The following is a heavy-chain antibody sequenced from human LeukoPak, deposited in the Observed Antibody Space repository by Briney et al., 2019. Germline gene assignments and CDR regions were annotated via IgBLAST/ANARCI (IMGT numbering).Heavy chain of an antibody. D-gene: IGHD3-3*01. CDR3: ARHGHDFTLDY. Sequence: SETLSLXCAVSGYSISSGFYWGCIRQPPGKGLEWIGSIYHSGSTYYNPSLKSRVTISVDTSKNQFSLKLSSVTAADTAVYYCARHGHDFTLDYWGQGTLVTVSS. J-gene: IGHJ4*02. CDR2: IYHSGST. V-gene: IGHV4-38-2*01. CDR1: GYSISSGFY.